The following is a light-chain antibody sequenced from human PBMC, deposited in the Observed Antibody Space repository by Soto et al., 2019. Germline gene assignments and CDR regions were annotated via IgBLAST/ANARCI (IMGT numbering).Light chain of an antibody. CDR2: DVR. J-gene: IGLJ1*01. CDR1: SSDVGGYNF. CDR3: SSYTSISTYV. Sequence: SALTQPASVSGSPGQLITISCTGTSSDVGGYNFVSWYQQHPGKAPKLMIYDVRNRPSGVSDRFSGSKSVNTASLTISGLQAEDEADYYCSSYTSISTYVFGTGTKVTVL. V-gene: IGLV2-14*01.